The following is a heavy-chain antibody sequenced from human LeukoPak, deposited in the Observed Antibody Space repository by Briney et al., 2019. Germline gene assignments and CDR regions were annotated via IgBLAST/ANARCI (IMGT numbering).Heavy chain of an antibody. CDR2: ISWNSGSI. CDR3: AKDIYYDSSGDYAD. Sequence: GGSLRLSCAASGFTFDDYVMHWVRQAPGKGLEWVSGISWNSGSIGYADSVKGRFTISRDNAKNSLYLQMNSLRAEDTALYYCAKDIYYDSSGDYADWGQGALVTVS. D-gene: IGHD3-22*01. J-gene: IGHJ1*01. V-gene: IGHV3-9*01. CDR1: GFTFDDYV.